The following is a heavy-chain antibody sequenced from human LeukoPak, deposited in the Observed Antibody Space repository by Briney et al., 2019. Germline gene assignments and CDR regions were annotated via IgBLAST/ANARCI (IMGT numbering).Heavy chain of an antibody. V-gene: IGHV1-69-2*01. CDR2: VAHEHGEA. D-gene: IGHD3-10*01. CDR1: GYTFTDY. Sequence: ASVTVSRKDSGYTFTDYMHWVQRAPGTGLEWMGLVAHEHGEAIYAEKFQARVTVTADTSTQTAYIPHSRLNSEVTAEAYFASGVPGVRGRRCWFDLWGQGTLVTVSS. CDR3: ASGVPGVRGRRCWFDL. J-gene: IGHJ5*02.